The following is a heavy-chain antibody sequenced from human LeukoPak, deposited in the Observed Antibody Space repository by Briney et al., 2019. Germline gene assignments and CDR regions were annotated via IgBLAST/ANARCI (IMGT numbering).Heavy chain of an antibody. CDR1: GFTFSSYS. D-gene: IGHD6-19*01. CDR2: ISSSSRTI. CDR3: ARDLPPGSSGWYLGY. V-gene: IGHV3-48*02. Sequence: GGSLRLSCAASGFTFSSYSMNWVRQAPGEGLEWVSYISSSSRTICYADSVKGRFTISRDNAKNSLYLQMNSLRDEDTAVYYCARDLPPGSSGWYLGYWGQGTLVTVSS. J-gene: IGHJ4*02.